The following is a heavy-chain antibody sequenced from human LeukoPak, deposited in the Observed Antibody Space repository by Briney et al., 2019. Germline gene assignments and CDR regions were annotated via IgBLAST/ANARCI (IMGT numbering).Heavy chain of an antibody. J-gene: IGHJ5*02. D-gene: IGHD2-15*01. Sequence: GGSLRLSCTASGFTFYSYGMHWVRQAPGKGLEWVAVISHDGSNIHYGDSVKGRFTISRDNSKNTLYLQMNSLRAEDTAVYYCAKDPYRVVVATGNYLDPWGQGTLVTVSS. CDR2: ISHDGSNI. CDR1: GFTFYSYG. CDR3: AKDPYRVVVATGNYLDP. V-gene: IGHV3-30*18.